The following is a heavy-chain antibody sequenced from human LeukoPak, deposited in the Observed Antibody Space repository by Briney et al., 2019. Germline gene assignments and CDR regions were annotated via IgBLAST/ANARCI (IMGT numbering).Heavy chain of an antibody. J-gene: IGHJ6*03. V-gene: IGHV4-34*01. CDR1: GGSFSGYY. CDR3: ARRLEIGYYMDV. CDR2: INHSGST. D-gene: IGHD3-10*01. Sequence: SETLSLTCAVYGGSFSGYYWSWICQPPGKGLEWIGEINHSGSTNYNPSLKSRVTISVDTPKNQFSLKLSSVTAADTAVYYCARRLEIGYYMDVWGKGTTVTISS.